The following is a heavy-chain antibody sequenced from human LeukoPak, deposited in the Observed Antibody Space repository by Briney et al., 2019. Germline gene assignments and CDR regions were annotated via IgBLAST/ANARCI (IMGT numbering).Heavy chain of an antibody. CDR3: ASGESGSSWFDY. CDR1: GGSISSFY. D-gene: IGHD6-13*01. CDR2: IYYSGSS. J-gene: IGHJ4*02. V-gene: IGHV4-59*01. Sequence: SETLSLTCTVSGGSISSFYWTWIRQPPGKGLEWIGYIYYSGSSNYNPSLKSRVTISIDTSKNQFSLNLSSVTAADTAVYYCASGESGSSWFDYWGQGTLATVSS.